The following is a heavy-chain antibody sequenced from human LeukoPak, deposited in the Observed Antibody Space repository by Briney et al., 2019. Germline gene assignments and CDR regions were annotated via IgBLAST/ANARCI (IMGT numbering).Heavy chain of an antibody. J-gene: IGHJ4*02. Sequence: ASVKVSCKASGYTFTGYYMHWVRQAPGQGLEWMGWINTNSGDTKIAQKFQGRVTMTRDTSISTAYMKLSSLISDDTAVYYCARGPNYYDSSGFHYRDWGQGTLVTVSS. CDR3: ARGPNYYDSSGFHYRD. CDR2: INTNSGDT. D-gene: IGHD3-22*01. CDR1: GYTFTGYY. V-gene: IGHV1-2*02.